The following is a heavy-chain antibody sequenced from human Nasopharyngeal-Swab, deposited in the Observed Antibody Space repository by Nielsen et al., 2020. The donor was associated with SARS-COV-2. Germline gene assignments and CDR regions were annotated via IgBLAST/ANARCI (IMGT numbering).Heavy chain of an antibody. D-gene: IGHD6-13*01. CDR2: IYHSGST. Sequence: GSLRLSCAVSGYSIGSGYYWGWIRQPPGKGLECIGNIYHSGSTYYNPSLKSRVTISVDTSKNQFSLKLSSVTAADTAVYYCARRSSWYYLDYWGQGILVTVSS. J-gene: IGHJ4*02. CDR1: GYSIGSGYY. CDR3: ARRSSWYYLDY. V-gene: IGHV4-38-2*01.